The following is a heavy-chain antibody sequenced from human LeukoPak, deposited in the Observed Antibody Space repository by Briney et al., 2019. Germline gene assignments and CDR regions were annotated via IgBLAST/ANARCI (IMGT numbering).Heavy chain of an antibody. CDR3: AKGDTPDNSYNYFAP. Sequence: AGSLRLSCAASGVTISGYAMSWVRQAPGKGLEWVSSISYSGDGTKYADSVKGRCTISREDSKNKLYLQMNSLRAEDTAVYYCAKGDTPDNSYNYFAPWGQGTLVTVSS. D-gene: IGHD1-1*01. CDR1: GVTISGYA. CDR2: ISYSGDGT. J-gene: IGHJ5*02. V-gene: IGHV3-23*01.